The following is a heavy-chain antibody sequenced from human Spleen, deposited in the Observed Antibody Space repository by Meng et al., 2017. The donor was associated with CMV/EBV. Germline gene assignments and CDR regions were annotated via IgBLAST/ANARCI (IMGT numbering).Heavy chain of an antibody. CDR1: GYTFTGYF. V-gene: IGHV1-2*02. Sequence: CKAAGYTFTGYFMHWVRQAPGQGLEWMGWINPNTGGTNDAQKVQSRVTMTRDTSISTAFMELSRLISDDTATYYCARAGIHFNWFDPWGQGTLVTVSS. J-gene: IGHJ5*02. D-gene: IGHD5-18*01. CDR2: INPNTGGT. CDR3: ARAGIHFNWFDP.